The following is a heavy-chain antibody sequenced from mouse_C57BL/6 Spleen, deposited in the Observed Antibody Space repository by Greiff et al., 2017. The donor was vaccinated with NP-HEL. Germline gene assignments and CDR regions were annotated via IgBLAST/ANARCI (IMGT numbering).Heavy chain of an antibody. Sequence: VMLVESGPELVKPGASVKISCKASGYAFSSSWMNWVKQRPGKGLEWIGRIYPGDGDTNYNGKFKGKATLTADKSSSTAYMQLSSLTSEDSAVYFCAMDSNYPMDYWGQGTSVTVSS. V-gene: IGHV1-82*01. CDR2: IYPGDGDT. D-gene: IGHD2-5*01. CDR1: GYAFSSSW. J-gene: IGHJ4*01. CDR3: AMDSNYPMDY.